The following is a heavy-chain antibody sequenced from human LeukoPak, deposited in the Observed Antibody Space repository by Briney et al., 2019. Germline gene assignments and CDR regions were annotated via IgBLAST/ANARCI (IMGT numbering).Heavy chain of an antibody. CDR2: INPSGGST. Sequence: GASVKVSCKASGYTFTGYYIHWVRQAPGQGLEWMGIINPSGGSTSYAQKFQGRVTMTRDTSTSTVYMELSSLRSEDTAVYYCARDREWYYDSSGYPQSLDYWGQGTLVTVSS. V-gene: IGHV1-46*01. D-gene: IGHD3-22*01. CDR3: ARDREWYYDSSGYPQSLDY. CDR1: GYTFTGYY. J-gene: IGHJ4*02.